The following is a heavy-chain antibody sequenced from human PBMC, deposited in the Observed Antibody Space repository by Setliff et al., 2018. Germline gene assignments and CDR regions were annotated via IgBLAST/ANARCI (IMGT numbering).Heavy chain of an antibody. CDR3: ARGLIVLPGPSGDMGYFDY. CDR1: GHTFTSYF. D-gene: IGHD2-8*01. V-gene: IGHV1-46*01. CDR2: INPSGGYT. Sequence: ASVKVSCKASGHTFTSYFMQWVRQAPGQGLEWMGMINPSGGYTIYAQKFQGRVTMTRDTSTSTVYLELSSLRSEDTAVYYCARGLIVLPGPSGDMGYFDYLCQGTLVTVSS. J-gene: IGHJ4*02.